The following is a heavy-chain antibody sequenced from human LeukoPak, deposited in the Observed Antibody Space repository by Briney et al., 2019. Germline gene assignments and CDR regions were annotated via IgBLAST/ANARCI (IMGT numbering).Heavy chain of an antibody. CDR2: INPNNGGT. CDR3: ARRLGDTSVYYYGLSLDP. D-gene: IGHD3-22*01. CDR1: GYSFTAHY. J-gene: IGHJ5*02. V-gene: IGHV1-2*02. Sequence: ASVKVSCKASGYSFTAHYMYWVRQAPGQGLEWMGWINPNNGGTTYARKFQGRVTMTRDTSISTGYMELSRLSSDDTAVYYCARRLGDTSVYYYGLSLDPWGQGTLVTVSS.